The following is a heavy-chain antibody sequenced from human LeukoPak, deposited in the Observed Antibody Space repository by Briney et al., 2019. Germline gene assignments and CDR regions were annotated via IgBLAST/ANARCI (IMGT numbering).Heavy chain of an antibody. V-gene: IGHV3-23*01. Sequence: LXXSCAAXXXXXXXXXMSWXRXAXGKXLEWVSAISGSGGSTYYADSVKGRFTISRDNSKNTLYLQINSLRAEDTAVYYCAKTPTGDPPYWGQGTLVTVSS. J-gene: IGHJ4*02. CDR2: ISGSGGST. CDR3: AKTPTGDPPY. CDR1: XXXXXXXX. D-gene: IGHD7-27*01.